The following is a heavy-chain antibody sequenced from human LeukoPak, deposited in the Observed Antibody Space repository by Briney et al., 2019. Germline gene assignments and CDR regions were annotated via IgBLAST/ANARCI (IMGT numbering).Heavy chain of an antibody. J-gene: IGHJ4*02. CDR2: ISGSGGST. D-gene: IGHD3-10*01. CDR3: AKDYGSGSYYPPRLDY. Sequence: GGSLRLSCAASGFTFSSYAMSWVRQAPGKGLEWVSAISGSGGSTYYADSVKGRFTISRDNSKNTLYLQMNSLGAEDTAVYYCAKDYGSGSYYPPRLDYWGQGTLVTVSS. CDR1: GFTFSSYA. V-gene: IGHV3-23*01.